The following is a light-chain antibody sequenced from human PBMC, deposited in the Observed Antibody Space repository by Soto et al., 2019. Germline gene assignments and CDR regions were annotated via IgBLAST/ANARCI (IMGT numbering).Light chain of an antibody. CDR3: SSYTTRNTEV. V-gene: IGLV2-14*03. CDR1: SSDVGAFNY. Sequence: QSVLTQPASVSGSPGQSISISCIGTSSDVGAFNYVSWYQHHPGKAPQPIIYDVTSRPSGVSNRFSASKSGNTSSLTISWFQAEDEADYYCSSYTTRNTEVFGTGTKVTVL. J-gene: IGLJ1*01. CDR2: DVT.